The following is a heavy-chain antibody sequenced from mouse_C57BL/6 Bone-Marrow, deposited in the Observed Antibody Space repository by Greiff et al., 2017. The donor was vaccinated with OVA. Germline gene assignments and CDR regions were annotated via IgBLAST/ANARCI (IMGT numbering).Heavy chain of an antibody. V-gene: IGHV1-15*01. CDR2: IDPETGGT. CDR3: TRGYDYSLYYFDY. CDR1: GYTFTDYE. D-gene: IGHD2-4*01. J-gene: IGHJ2*01. Sequence: QVQLKESGAELVRPGASVTLSCKASGYTFTDYEMHWVKQTPVHGLEWIGAIDPETGGTAYNQKFKGKAILTADKSSSTAYMELRSLTSEDSAVYYCTRGYDYSLYYFDYWGQGTTLTVSS.